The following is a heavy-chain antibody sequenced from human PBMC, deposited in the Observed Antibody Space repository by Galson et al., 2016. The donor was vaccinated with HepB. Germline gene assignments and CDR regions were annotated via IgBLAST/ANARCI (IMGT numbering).Heavy chain of an antibody. CDR3: ATQSASTKCYWCFDP. J-gene: IGHJ5*02. CDR1: GFTVSNLY. CDR2: IYNSGRT. V-gene: IGHV3-53*01. D-gene: IGHD2-2*01. Sequence: CAASGFTVSNLYMTWVRQAPGKGLEWVALIYNSGRTTYADTVKCRFIISRDNSKNMMFLQMNNLRADDTAVYYCATQSASTKCYWCFDPWGQGTLVTVSS.